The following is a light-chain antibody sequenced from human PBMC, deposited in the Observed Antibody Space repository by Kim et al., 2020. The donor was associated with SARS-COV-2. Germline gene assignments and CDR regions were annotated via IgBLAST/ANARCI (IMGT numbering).Light chain of an antibody. CDR2: GKN. Sequence: LGQTVRITCQGDSLRSYYASWYQQKPGQAPVLVIYGKNNRPSGIPDRFSGSSSGNTASLTITGAQAEDEADYYCNPRDSSGNHVVFGGGTQLTVL. CDR1: SLRSYY. CDR3: NPRDSSGNHVV. V-gene: IGLV3-19*01. J-gene: IGLJ2*01.